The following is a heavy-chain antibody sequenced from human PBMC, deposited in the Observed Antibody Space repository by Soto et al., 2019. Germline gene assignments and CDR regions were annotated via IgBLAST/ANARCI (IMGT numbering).Heavy chain of an antibody. CDR3: ARAKSVTFGGGREGPPTKKTNWFDP. J-gene: IGHJ5*02. CDR1: GYTFTSYG. D-gene: IGHD3-16*01. Sequence: ASVKVSCKASGYTFTSYGISWVRQAPGQGLEWMGWISAYNGNTNYAQKLQGRVTMTTDTSTSTAYMELRSLRSDDTAVYYCARAKSVTFGGGREGPPTKKTNWFDPWGQGTLVTVSS. CDR2: ISAYNGNT. V-gene: IGHV1-18*01.